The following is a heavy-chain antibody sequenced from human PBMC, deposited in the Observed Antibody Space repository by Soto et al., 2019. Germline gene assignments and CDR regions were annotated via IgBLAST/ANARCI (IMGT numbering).Heavy chain of an antibody. CDR2: IIPIFGTA. CDR3: ARVEGIAVAGSDY. V-gene: IGHV1-69*13. J-gene: IGHJ4*02. CDR1: GGTFSSYA. Sequence: SVKVSCRASGGTFSSYAISWVRQAPGQGLEWMGGIIPIFGTANYAQKFQGRVTITADESTSTAYMELSSLRSEDTAVYYCARVEGIAVAGSDYWGQGTLVTVSS. D-gene: IGHD6-19*01.